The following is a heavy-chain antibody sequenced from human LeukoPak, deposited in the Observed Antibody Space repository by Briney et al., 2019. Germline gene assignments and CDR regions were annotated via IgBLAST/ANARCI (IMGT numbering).Heavy chain of an antibody. CDR3: ARDRDYAFDI. Sequence: PGGSLRLSCVASGFTFSSYSMNWVRQAPGKGLEWVSYITASSDAISYAESVRGRFTISRDNAKNSLYLQMDSLRVEDTTVYYCARDRDYAFDIWGQGTMVTVSS. J-gene: IGHJ3*02. CDR1: GFTFSSYS. D-gene: IGHD3-10*01. V-gene: IGHV3-48*01. CDR2: ITASSDAI.